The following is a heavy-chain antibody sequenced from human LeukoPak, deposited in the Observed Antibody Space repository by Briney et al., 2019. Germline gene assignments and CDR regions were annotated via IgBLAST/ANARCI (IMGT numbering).Heavy chain of an antibody. Sequence: SETLSLTCAVYGGSFSGYYWSWIRQPPGKGLEWIGEINHSGSTNYNPSLKSRVTISVDTPKNQFSLKLSSVTAADTAVYYCARVYYYDSSGYHGLWFDPWGQGTLVTVSS. D-gene: IGHD3-22*01. CDR3: ARVYYYDSSGYHGLWFDP. V-gene: IGHV4-34*01. CDR2: INHSGST. CDR1: GGSFSGYY. J-gene: IGHJ5*02.